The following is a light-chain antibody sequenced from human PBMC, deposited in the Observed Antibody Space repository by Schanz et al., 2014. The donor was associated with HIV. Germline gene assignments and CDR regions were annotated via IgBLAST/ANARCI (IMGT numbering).Light chain of an antibody. J-gene: IGKJ1*01. CDR3: QQHGGSPET. CDR2: DAS. Sequence: IVLTQSPGTLSLSPGDRATLSCRASQSLSSYLAWYQQTPGQAPRLLIYDASIRATGVPARFSGSGSGTDFILTISRLEPEDFAVYYCQQHGGSPETFGQGTKVDFK. CDR1: QSLSSY. V-gene: IGKV3-20*01.